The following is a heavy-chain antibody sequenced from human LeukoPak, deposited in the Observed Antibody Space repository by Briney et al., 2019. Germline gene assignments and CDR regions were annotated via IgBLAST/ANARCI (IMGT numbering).Heavy chain of an antibody. CDR1: GYIFNTYG. D-gene: IGHD5-12*01. CDR2: IRGNNDNT. J-gene: IGHJ4*02. V-gene: IGHV1-18*03. Sequence: DSVKVSCKTSGYIFNTYGISWVRQAPGQGLEWMAWIRGNNDNTKYAQKFQGRVTLTTDTSTSTAYMELRGLTSDDMAVYYCVRDSAYSPDYWGQGTLVTVSP. CDR3: VRDSAYSPDY.